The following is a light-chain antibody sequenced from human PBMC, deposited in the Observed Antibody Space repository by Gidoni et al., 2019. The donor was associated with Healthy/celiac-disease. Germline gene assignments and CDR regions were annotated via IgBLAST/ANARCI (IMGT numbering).Light chain of an antibody. CDR1: SSDVGGYNY. J-gene: IGLJ1*01. V-gene: IGLV2-14*03. CDR3: SSYTSSSTLYV. Sequence: QSALTQPASVSGSPGQSITISCTGPSSDVGGYNYVSWYQQHPGKAPKLMMYDVSNRPSGVSNRFYGSKSGNTASLTISGLQAEDEADYYCSSYTSSSTLYVFGTGTKVTVL. CDR2: DVS.